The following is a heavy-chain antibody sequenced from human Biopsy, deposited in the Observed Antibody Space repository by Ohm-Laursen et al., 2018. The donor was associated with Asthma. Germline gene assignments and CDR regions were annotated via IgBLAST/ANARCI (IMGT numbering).Heavy chain of an antibody. V-gene: IGHV1-18*01. J-gene: IGHJ6*02. CDR2: ISVYNGNT. CDR1: GYTFNSAG. Sequence: VSVKVSCKTSGYTFNSAGITWVRQAPGQGLEWMGWISVYNGNTKVAQKLQDRVTMITDTSTSKAYMELRSLRSDDTAVYFCARAVDYSHYYGIDVWGQGTTVTVS. CDR3: ARAVDYSHYYGIDV. D-gene: IGHD3-10*01.